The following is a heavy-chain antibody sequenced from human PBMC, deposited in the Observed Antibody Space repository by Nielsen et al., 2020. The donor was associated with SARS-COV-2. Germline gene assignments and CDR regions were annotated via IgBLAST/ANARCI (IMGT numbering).Heavy chain of an antibody. Sequence: GESLKISCAASGFTFSSYGMHWVRQAPGKGLEWVAVISYDGSNKYYADSVKGRFTISRDNSKNTLYLQMNSLRAEDTAVYYCAKDLSRWLQSKAYYGMDVWGQGTTVTVSS. CDR1: GFTFSSYG. CDR2: ISYDGSNK. CDR3: AKDLSRWLQSKAYYGMDV. D-gene: IGHD5-24*01. V-gene: IGHV3-30*18. J-gene: IGHJ6*02.